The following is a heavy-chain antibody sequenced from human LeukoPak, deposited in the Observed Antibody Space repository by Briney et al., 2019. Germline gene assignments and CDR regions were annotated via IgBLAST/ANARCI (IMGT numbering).Heavy chain of an antibody. Sequence: GGSLRVSCVASGFTLSGHWMTWVRQAPGKGPEWVASIKEDGGEKNYVGSVKGRFTISRDNAKNSLYLQMNSLRVEDTAVYYCARERSGWYERWLDYWGQGTLVTVSS. CDR2: IKEDGGEK. V-gene: IGHV3-7*01. CDR1: GFTLSGHW. J-gene: IGHJ4*02. D-gene: IGHD6-19*01. CDR3: ARERSGWYERWLDY.